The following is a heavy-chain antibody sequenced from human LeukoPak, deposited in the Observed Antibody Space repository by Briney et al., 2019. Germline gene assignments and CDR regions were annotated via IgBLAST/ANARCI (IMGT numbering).Heavy chain of an antibody. CDR1: GGSFSGYY. CDR2: INHSGST. CDR3: ARKAYGVVYGMDV. D-gene: IGHD4-17*01. V-gene: IGHV4-34*01. J-gene: IGHJ6*02. Sequence: SETLSLTCAVYGGSFSGYYWSWIRQPPGKGLEWIGEINHSGSTNYNPSLKSRVTISVDTSKNQFSLKLSSVTAADTAVYYCARKAYGVVYGMDVWGQGTTVTVSS.